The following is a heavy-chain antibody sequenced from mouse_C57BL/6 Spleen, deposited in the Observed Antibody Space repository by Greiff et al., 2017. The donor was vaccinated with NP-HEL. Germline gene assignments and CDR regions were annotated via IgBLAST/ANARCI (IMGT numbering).Heavy chain of an antibody. CDR2: IYPGDGDT. D-gene: IGHD2-3*01. CDR1: GYAFSSSW. V-gene: IGHV1-82*01. J-gene: IGHJ3*01. Sequence: VQLQQSGPELVKPGASVKISCKASGYAFSSSWMNWVKQRPGKGLEWIGRIYPGDGDTNYNGKFKGKATLTADKSSSTAYMQLSSLTSEDSAVYFCARTLEMAFAYWGQGTLVTVSA. CDR3: ARTLEMAFAY.